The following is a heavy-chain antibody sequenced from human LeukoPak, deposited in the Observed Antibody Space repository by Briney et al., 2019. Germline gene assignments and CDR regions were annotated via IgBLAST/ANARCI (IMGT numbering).Heavy chain of an antibody. V-gene: IGHV4-34*01. Sequence: SETLSLTCAVYGGSFSGYYWSWIRQPPGKGLEWIGEINHSGSTNYNPSLKSRVTISVDTSGNQLSLKLSSVTAADTALYYCARAHTSSWYMDYWGRGTLVTVSS. CDR1: GGSFSGYY. CDR3: ARAHTSSWYMDY. D-gene: IGHD6-13*01. J-gene: IGHJ4*02. CDR2: INHSGST.